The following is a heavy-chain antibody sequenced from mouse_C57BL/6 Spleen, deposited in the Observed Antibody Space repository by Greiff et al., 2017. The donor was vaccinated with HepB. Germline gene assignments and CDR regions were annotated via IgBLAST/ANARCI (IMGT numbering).Heavy chain of an antibody. CDR2: ISSGGDYI. CDR3: TRAQTGDYYAMDY. D-gene: IGHD4-1*01. CDR1: GFTFSSYA. V-gene: IGHV5-9-1*02. J-gene: IGHJ4*01. Sequence: EVHLVESGEGLVKPGGSPKLSCAASGFTFSSYAMSWVRQTPEKRLEWVAYISSGGDYIYYADTVKGRFTISRDNARNTLYLQMSSLKSEDTAMYYCTRAQTGDYYAMDYWGQGTSVTVSS.